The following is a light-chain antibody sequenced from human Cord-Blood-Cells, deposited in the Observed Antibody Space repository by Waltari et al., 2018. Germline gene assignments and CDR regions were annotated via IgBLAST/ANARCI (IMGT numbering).Light chain of an antibody. CDR1: QGISSY. V-gene: IGKV1-8*01. CDR3: QQYYSYPLT. Sequence: AIRMTQSPSSFSASTGDRVTITCRASQGISSYLAWYQQKPEKAPKLLLYAASTLQSXXXXRFSGSGXGTDFTLTISCLQSEDFATYYCQQYYSYPLTFGPGTKVDIK. J-gene: IGKJ3*01. CDR2: AAS.